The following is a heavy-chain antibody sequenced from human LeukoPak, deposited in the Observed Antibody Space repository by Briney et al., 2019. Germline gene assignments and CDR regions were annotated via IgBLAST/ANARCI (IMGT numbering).Heavy chain of an antibody. CDR1: GYTFTGYY. D-gene: IGHD1-26*01. CDR3: ARQSGTYWGLDY. Sequence: ASVKVSCKASGYTFTGYYIHWVRQAPGHGLEWLGWMNVKTGATSSARRFPGRFTMTRDTSIGTASMEFSSLTSDDTAVYYCARQSGTYWGLDYWGQGTLVTVSS. CDR2: MNVKTGAT. J-gene: IGHJ4*02. V-gene: IGHV1-2*02.